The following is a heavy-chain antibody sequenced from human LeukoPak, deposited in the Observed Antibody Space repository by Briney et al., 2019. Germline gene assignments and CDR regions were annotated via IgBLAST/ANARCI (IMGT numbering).Heavy chain of an antibody. CDR2: IIPILGTA. CDR3: ARGDWFDP. CDR1: GGTFSTYA. D-gene: IGHD2-21*01. Sequence: SVKVSCKASGGTFSTYAISWVRQAPGQGLEWIGGIIPILGTAYYAQEFKGRVTITADEFTGTAYMVLSSLRSEDTAVFYCARGDWFDPWGQGTLVTVSS. V-gene: IGHV1-69*01. J-gene: IGHJ5*02.